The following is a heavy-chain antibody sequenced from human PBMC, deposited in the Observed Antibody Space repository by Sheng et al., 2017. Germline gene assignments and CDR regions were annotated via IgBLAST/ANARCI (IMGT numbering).Heavy chain of an antibody. V-gene: IGHV3-23*01. Sequence: EVQLLESGGGLVQPGGSLRLSCAASGFTFSSYAMSWVRQAPGKGLEWVSSISGSGGTTYYADSVKGRFTITRDNSKNTLFLQMNSLRAEDTAVYYCAKGYDSSGYYRRAFDYWGQGILVTVSS. CDR1: GFTFSSYA. D-gene: IGHD3-22*01. CDR3: AKGYDSSGYYRRAFDY. J-gene: IGHJ4*02. CDR2: ISGSGGTT.